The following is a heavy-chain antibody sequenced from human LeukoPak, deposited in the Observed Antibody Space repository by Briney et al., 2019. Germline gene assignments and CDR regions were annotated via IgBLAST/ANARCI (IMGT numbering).Heavy chain of an antibody. V-gene: IGHV4-4*07. Sequence: KSSETLSLTCTVSGVSISAYYWSWIRQPAGKGPEWIGRIYTGGTIYNPSLQSRVAISVDKSKNKISLRLNSVTAADTAIYYCVRDLDYWGQGTLVTVSS. CDR3: VRDLDY. CDR2: IYTGGT. CDR1: GVSISAYY. J-gene: IGHJ4*02.